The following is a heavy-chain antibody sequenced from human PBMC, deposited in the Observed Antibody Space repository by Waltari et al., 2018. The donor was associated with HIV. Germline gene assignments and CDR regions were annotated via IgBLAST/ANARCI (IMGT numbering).Heavy chain of an antibody. J-gene: IGHJ4*02. D-gene: IGHD1-26*01. CDR3: ARRTSASYHGGLGY. V-gene: IGHV5-51*03. CDR1: GYSFINYW. CDR2: ICPGDPAT. Sequence: EVQLVQSGAEVKKPGQSLKISCKGSGYSFINYWIAWVREMPGRGLEWMGFICPGDPATRNGPSFQGQVTISSDKSISTSYLQWSSLKASDSALYYCARRTSASYHGGLGYWGQGTLVTVSS.